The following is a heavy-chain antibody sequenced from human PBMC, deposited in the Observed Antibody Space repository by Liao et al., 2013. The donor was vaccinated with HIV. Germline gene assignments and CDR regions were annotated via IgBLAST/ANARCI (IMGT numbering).Heavy chain of an antibody. Sequence: QVQLQESGPGLVKPSETLSLTCAVSGVSIRSSDDYWGWLRQPAGKGLEWIGYISRSGSTNNNPSLKSRVSISVDQSKNEFSLDLTSVTAADTAVYYCARGGWLLRFPMFDHWGLGTLVTVSS. CDR1: GVSIRSSDDY. D-gene: IGHD4-23*01. CDR3: ARGGWLLRFPMFDH. V-gene: IGHV4-61*10. J-gene: IGHJ5*02. CDR2: ISRSGST.